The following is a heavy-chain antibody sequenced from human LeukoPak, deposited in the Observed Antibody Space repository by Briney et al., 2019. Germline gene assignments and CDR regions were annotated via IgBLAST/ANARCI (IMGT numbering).Heavy chain of an antibody. J-gene: IGHJ4*02. CDR2: IYTSGST. CDR3: ARSRIVGGYFDY. D-gene: IGHD3-22*01. V-gene: IGHV4-61*02. CDR1: GGSISSGSYY. Sequence: PSEALSLTCTVSGGSISSGSYYWSWIRQPAGKGLEWIGRIYTSGSTNYNPSLKSRVTISVDTSKNQFSLKLSSVTAADTAVYYCARSRIVGGYFDYWGQGTLVTVSS.